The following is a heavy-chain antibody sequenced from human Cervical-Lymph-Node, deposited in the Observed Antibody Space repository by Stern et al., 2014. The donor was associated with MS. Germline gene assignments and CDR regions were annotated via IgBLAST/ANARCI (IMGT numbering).Heavy chain of an antibody. CDR1: GGTFSSYA. D-gene: IGHD3-10*01. Sequence: QVQLMQSGAEVKKPGSSVKVSCKASGGTFSSYAISWVRQAPGQGLEWMGGIIPIFGTANYAQKFQGRVTITADESTSTAYMELSSLRSEDTAVYYCARSGYGFTMVRGYYYGMDVWGQGTTVTVSS. V-gene: IGHV1-69*01. J-gene: IGHJ6*02. CDR3: ARSGYGFTMVRGYYYGMDV. CDR2: IIPIFGTA.